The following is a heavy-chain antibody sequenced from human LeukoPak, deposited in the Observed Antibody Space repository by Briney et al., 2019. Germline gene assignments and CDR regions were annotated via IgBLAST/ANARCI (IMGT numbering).Heavy chain of an antibody. V-gene: IGHV3-48*01. Sequence: PGGSLRLSCAASGFTFSSYSMNWVRQAPGKGLEWVSYISSSSNTIYYADSVKGRFTISRDNAKNSLYLQMNSLRAEDTAVYYCARRAGAYSHPYDYWGQGTLVTVSS. CDR3: ARRAGAYSHPYDY. CDR1: GFTFSSYS. D-gene: IGHD4/OR15-4a*01. CDR2: ISSSSNTI. J-gene: IGHJ4*02.